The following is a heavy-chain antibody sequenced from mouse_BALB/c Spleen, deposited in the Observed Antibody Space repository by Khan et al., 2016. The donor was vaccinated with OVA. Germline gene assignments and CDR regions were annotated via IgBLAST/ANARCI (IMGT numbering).Heavy chain of an antibody. J-gene: IGHJ4*01. Sequence: QIQLVQSGPELKKPGETVRISCKASGYTFTTAGIQWVQKMPGKGLKWIGWINTHSGVPKYAEDFKGRFAFSLEISVSTAYLQITNLKYEDTATYFCASGGAAYYRNDGGAMEYWGQGTTVTVSS. CDR2: INTHSGVP. V-gene: IGHV9-4*02. CDR1: GYTFTTAG. CDR3: ASGGAAYYRNDGGAMEY. D-gene: IGHD2-14*01.